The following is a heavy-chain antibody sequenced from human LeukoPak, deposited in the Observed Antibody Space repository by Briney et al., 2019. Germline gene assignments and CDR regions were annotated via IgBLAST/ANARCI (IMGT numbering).Heavy chain of an antibody. CDR2: IYSGGST. CDR1: GLTVSGNY. CDR3: ARDPYTSSWYWAFDI. D-gene: IGHD6-13*01. Sequence: GGSLRLSCAASGLTVSGNYMTWVRQAPGKGLEWVSVIYSGGSTYYSDSVKGRFTISRDSSKNTLYLQMNSLRPEDTAVYYCARDPYTSSWYWAFDIWGQGTMVTVSS. J-gene: IGHJ3*02. V-gene: IGHV3-66*02.